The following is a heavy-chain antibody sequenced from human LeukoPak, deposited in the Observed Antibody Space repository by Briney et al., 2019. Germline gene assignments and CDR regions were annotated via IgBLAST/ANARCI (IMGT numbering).Heavy chain of an antibody. V-gene: IGHV3-48*03. CDR2: ISSSGSTI. D-gene: IGHD1-14*01. Sequence: PGGSLRLSCAASGFTFSSYEMNWVRQAPGKGLEWVSYISSSGSTIYYADSVKGRFTISRDNAKNTLYLQMNSLRAEDTAVYYCAKDRRGQPEYYFDYWGQGTLVTVSS. CDR3: AKDRRGQPEYYFDY. CDR1: GFTFSSYE. J-gene: IGHJ4*02.